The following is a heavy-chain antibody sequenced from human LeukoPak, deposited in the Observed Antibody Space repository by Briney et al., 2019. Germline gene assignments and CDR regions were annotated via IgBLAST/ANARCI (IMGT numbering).Heavy chain of an antibody. D-gene: IGHD3-10*01. CDR2: IWSDGSNI. Sequence: GGSLRLPCEASGFSVTRTGMHWVRQTPGKGLEWVAVIWSDGSNINYPDSVKGRFTISRDTSKNRLYLQMDSLRVEDTAVYYCTTSPRGKGFDFWGRGTVVTVSS. V-gene: IGHV3-33*01. CDR3: TTSPRGKGFDF. J-gene: IGHJ3*01. CDR1: GFSVTRTG.